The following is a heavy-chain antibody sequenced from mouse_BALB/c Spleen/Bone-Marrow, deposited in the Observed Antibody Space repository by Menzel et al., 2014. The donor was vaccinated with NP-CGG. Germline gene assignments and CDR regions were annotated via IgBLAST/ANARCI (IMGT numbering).Heavy chain of an antibody. Sequence: EVHLVESGAELMKPGASVKLSCTASGFNIKDTYMHWVKQRPEQGLEWIGRIDPANGNTKYDPKFQGKATITADTSSNTASLQLSSLTSEDTAVYYCARWEYYAMDYWGQGTSVTVSS. CDR2: IDPANGNT. CDR3: ARWEYYAMDY. V-gene: IGHV14-3*02. J-gene: IGHJ4*01. D-gene: IGHD4-1*01. CDR1: GFNIKDTY.